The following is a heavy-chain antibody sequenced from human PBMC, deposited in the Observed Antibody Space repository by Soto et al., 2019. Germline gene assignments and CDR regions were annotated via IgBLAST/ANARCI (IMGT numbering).Heavy chain of an antibody. Sequence: EEQPVESGGGLVQPGGSLRLSCAVSGFTFSQYWMAWVRQAPGNGLEWVADINKDGSYRDYVDSVKGRFTISRDNATNSLYLQMNILRGEATAVYYCARDTFFGAFDDWGQGTLVTVSS. J-gene: IGHJ4*02. CDR3: ARDTFFGAFDD. CDR2: INKDGSYR. V-gene: IGHV3-7*04. CDR1: GFTFSQYW. D-gene: IGHD3-10*01.